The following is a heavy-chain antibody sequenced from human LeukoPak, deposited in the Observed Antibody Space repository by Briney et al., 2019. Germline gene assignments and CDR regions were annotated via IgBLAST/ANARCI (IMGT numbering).Heavy chain of an antibody. CDR3: ARGRVYASYNWFDP. V-gene: IGHV1-2*02. Sequence: ASVKVSCTASGYTFTGYYMHWVRQAPGQGLEWMGWINPNSGGTNYAQKFQGRVTMTRDTSISTAYMELSRLRSDDTAVYYCARGRVYASYNWFDPWGQGTLVTVSS. D-gene: IGHD2-8*01. J-gene: IGHJ5*02. CDR1: GYTFTGYY. CDR2: INPNSGGT.